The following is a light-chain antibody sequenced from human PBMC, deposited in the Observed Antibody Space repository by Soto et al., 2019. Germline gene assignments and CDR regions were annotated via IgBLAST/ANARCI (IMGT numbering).Light chain of an antibody. Sequence: DIQMTQSPSTLSASLGDRVTITCRASQGIGNDLGWYQQKPGKAPKRLIYGASILQSGVPSRFSGSGSGTAFTLTISSLQPEDFATYYCLHLDSYPRTFGQGTKVDIK. CDR1: QGIGND. CDR2: GAS. J-gene: IGKJ1*01. V-gene: IGKV1-17*01. CDR3: LHLDSYPRT.